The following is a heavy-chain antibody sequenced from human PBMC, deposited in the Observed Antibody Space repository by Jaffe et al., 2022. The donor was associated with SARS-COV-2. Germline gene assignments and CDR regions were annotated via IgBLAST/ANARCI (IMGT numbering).Heavy chain of an antibody. CDR3: ARLSAGLTQYGSGSSDNWFDP. CDR2: IYPGDSDT. V-gene: IGHV5-51*01. CDR1: GYSFTSYW. D-gene: IGHD3-10*01. J-gene: IGHJ5*02. Sequence: EVQLVQSGAEVKKPGESLKISCKGSGYSFTSYWIGWVRQMPGKGLEWMGIIYPGDSDTRYSPSFQGQVTISADKSISTAYLQWSSLKASDTAMYYCARLSAGLTQYGSGSSDNWFDPWGQGTLVTVSS.